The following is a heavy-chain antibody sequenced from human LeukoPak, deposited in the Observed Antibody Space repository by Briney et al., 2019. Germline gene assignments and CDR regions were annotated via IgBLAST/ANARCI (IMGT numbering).Heavy chain of an antibody. Sequence: ASVKVSCKASGYTFTNYGISWVRQAPGQGLEWMGWISDYNGNTNYAQKFQGRVTMTAETSTSTAYMELRSLRSDDTAVYYCARDSITTVRGVIRGSSDFDYWGQGTLVTVSS. CDR1: GYTFTNYG. J-gene: IGHJ4*02. CDR2: ISDYNGNT. V-gene: IGHV1-18*04. D-gene: IGHD3-10*01. CDR3: ARDSITTVRGVIRGSSDFDY.